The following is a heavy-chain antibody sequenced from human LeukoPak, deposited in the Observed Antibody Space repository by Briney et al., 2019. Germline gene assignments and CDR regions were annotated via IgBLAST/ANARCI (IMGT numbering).Heavy chain of an antibody. CDR3: ATISNLYDSSGLFDY. V-gene: IGHV1-24*01. J-gene: IGHJ4*02. D-gene: IGHD3-22*01. CDR1: GYTLTELS. CDR2: FDPEDGET. Sequence: ASVTVSCKVTGYTLTELSMHWVRQAPGKGLEWMGVFDPEDGETIYAQKFQGRVTMTEDTSTDTAYMELSSLRSEDTAVYYCATISNLYDSSGLFDYWGQGTLVTVSS.